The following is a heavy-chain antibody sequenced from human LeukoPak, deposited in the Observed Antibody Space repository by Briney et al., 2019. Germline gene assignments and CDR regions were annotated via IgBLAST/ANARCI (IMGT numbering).Heavy chain of an antibody. CDR2: INSYGGSSDGGTT. Sequence: PGGSLRLSCAASGFAFSAFAMHWVRQAPGKGLESISTINSYGGSSDGGTTYYADSVKGRFIISRDNSKNTLYLQMSSLRAEDTAVYYCVKGSSYYYDSSGYYFEYWGQGTLVTVSS. J-gene: IGHJ4*02. D-gene: IGHD3-22*01. CDR3: VKGSSYYYDSSGYYFEY. V-gene: IGHV3-64D*09. CDR1: GFAFSAFA.